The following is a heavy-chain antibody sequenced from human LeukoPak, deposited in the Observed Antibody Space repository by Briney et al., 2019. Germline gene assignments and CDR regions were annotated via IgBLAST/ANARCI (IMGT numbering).Heavy chain of an antibody. Sequence: SVKVSCKASGATFSSYAISWWERAPGQGLKWRGRIIPILGIANYAQKFQGRVTITADKSTSTAYMELSSLRSEDTAVYYCARDEIAVAANDYWGQGTLVTVSS. J-gene: IGHJ4*02. CDR1: GATFSSYA. CDR2: IIPILGIA. CDR3: ARDEIAVAANDY. D-gene: IGHD6-19*01. V-gene: IGHV1-69*04.